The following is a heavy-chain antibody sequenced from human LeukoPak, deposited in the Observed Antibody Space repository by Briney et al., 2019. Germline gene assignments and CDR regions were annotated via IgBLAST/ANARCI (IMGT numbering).Heavy chain of an antibody. CDR1: GFTFSSYS. V-gene: IGHV3-21*01. CDR2: ISSSSSYT. J-gene: IGHJ4*02. D-gene: IGHD3-22*01. Sequence: GGSLRLSCAASGFTFSSYSMTWVRQAPGKGLEWVSSISSSSSYTYYADSVKGRFTISRDNAKNSLYLQMNSLRAEDTAVYYCARAGYYDSSGYPAWDYWGQGTLVTVSS. CDR3: ARAGYYDSSGYPAWDY.